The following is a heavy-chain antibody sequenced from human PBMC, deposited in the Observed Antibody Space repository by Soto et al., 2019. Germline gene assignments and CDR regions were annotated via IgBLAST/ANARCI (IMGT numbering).Heavy chain of an antibody. CDR2: ISSSSSYI. J-gene: IGHJ4*02. V-gene: IGHV3-21*01. CDR3: ARGSVGARLLNFDY. Sequence: GGSLRLSCAASGFTFSSYSMNWVRQAPGKGLEWVSSISSSSSYIYYADSVKGRFTISRDNAKNSLYLQMNSLRAEDTAVYYCARGSVGARLLNFDYWGQGTLVTVSS. D-gene: IGHD2-15*01. CDR1: GFTFSSYS.